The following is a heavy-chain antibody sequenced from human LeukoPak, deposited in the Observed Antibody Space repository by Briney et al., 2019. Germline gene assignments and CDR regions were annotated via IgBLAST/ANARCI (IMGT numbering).Heavy chain of an antibody. CDR3: ARDCIGCHGFDY. Sequence: ASVKVSCKASGYTFTSYGITRVRQALGQGLEWMGWVSAYADNTNYVQKIQGRVTMTTDTSTSTAYMELRSLRSDDMAVYYCARDCIGCHGFDYWGQGTLVTVSS. V-gene: IGHV1-18*03. CDR2: VSAYADNT. J-gene: IGHJ4*02. CDR1: GYTFTSYG. D-gene: IGHD2-15*01.